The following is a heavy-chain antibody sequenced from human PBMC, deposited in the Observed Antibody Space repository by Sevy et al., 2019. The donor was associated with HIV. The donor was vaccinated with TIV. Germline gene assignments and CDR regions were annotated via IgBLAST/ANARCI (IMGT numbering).Heavy chain of an antibody. V-gene: IGHV3-49*03. CDR3: SRGLATADTPEYYFDY. D-gene: IGHD5-12*01. CDR2: ITRNSYEAYGGTT. J-gene: IGHJ4*02. CDR1: GFTFDDYA. Sequence: GGSLRLSCTASGFTFDDYAMSWFRQAPGKGLDWVAFITRNSYEAYGGTTEYAASVKGRFIISRDDSKSIAYLQMNSLKTEDTAVYYCSRGLATADTPEYYFDYWGQRSLVTVSS.